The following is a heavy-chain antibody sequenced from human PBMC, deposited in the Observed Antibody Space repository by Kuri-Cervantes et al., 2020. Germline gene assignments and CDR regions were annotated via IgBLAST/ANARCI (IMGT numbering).Heavy chain of an antibody. CDR3: ARGSIDWYTYYFDF. CDR1: GGSISSSSYY. J-gene: IGHJ4*02. D-gene: IGHD6-19*01. CDR2: IYYSGST. V-gene: IGHV4-39*01. Sequence: SETLSLTCTVSGGSISSSSYYWGWIRQPPGKGLEWIGSIYYSGSTYYNPSLKSRVTISVDTSKNQLSLKLSSVTAADTAVYYCARGSIDWYTYYFDFWGQGTPVTVSS.